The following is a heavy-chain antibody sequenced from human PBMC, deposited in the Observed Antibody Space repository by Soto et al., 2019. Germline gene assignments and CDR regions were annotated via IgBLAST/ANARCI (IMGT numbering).Heavy chain of an antibody. Sequence: EVQLLESGGGLVQPGGSLRRSCAPSGFTFSNYAMFWVRQAPGKGLEWVSTIFAGGGYTYYADSVTGRFTISRDNSKNTLFLQMNSLRAEDTAVYFCAKDLIRGDGYIDFDYWGQGTLVTVSS. D-gene: IGHD3-10*01. CDR2: IFAGGGYT. CDR3: AKDLIRGDGYIDFDY. V-gene: IGHV3-23*01. J-gene: IGHJ4*02. CDR1: GFTFSNYA.